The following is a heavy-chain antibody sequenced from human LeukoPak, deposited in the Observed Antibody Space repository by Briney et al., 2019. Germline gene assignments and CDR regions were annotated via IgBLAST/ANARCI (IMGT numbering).Heavy chain of an antibody. CDR3: ARRPRTSTTTGAYFDP. CDR1: GYRFTDYW. Sequence: GDSLKISCKGSGYRFTDYWIGWVRQMPGKGLEWMGIIFPGDSDTRYSPSFRGQVTIPADKSITTAYLQWRSLKASDAAIYYCARRPRTSTTTGAYFDPWGQGTLVTVSS. CDR2: IFPGDSDT. V-gene: IGHV5-51*01. J-gene: IGHJ5*02. D-gene: IGHD1-1*01.